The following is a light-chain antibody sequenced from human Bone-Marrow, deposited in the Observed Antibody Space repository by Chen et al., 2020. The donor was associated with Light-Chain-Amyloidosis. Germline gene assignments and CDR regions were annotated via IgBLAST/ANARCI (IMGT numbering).Light chain of an antibody. CDR2: KAS. CDR3: QQCFSYPLT. J-gene: IGKJ4*01. V-gene: IGKV1-5*03. CDR1: QSISGW. Sequence: DIQMTQSPSTLSASVGDRVTITCWASQSISGWLAWYQQKPGKAPKLLIQKASSLESGVPSRFSGSGSGTEFTLTISSLQPDDVATYYCQQCFSYPLTFGGGTKVEIK.